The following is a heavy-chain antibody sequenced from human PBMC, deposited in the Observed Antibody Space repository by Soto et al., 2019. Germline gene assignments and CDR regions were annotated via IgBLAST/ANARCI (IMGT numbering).Heavy chain of an antibody. Sequence: PGESLKISCKASGYEFPSYWIGWVRQMPGKGLEWMGIIFPADPDPRYSPSFHGHVSISADNSIGTAYLQWSSLRASDTAIYYCARRDSSGYDPDAFDIWGQGTLVTVSS. D-gene: IGHD3-22*01. J-gene: IGHJ3*02. V-gene: IGHV5-51*01. CDR1: GYEFPSYW. CDR3: ARRDSSGYDPDAFDI. CDR2: IFPADPDP.